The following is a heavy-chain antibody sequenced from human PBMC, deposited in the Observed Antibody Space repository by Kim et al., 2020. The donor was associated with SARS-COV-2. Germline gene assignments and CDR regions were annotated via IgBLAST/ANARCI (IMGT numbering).Heavy chain of an antibody. D-gene: IGHD3-16*01. CDR2: ISSGGGST. CDR1: GFTFTTFA. V-gene: IGHV3-64*02. CDR3: PRGGADY. Sequence: GGSLRLSCAASGFTFTTFAMHWVRQAPGKGLEYVSGISSGGGSTYYADSVKGRFTISRDNSMNTLSLQMGSLRAEDTAVYYCPRGGADYWGQGT. J-gene: IGHJ4*02.